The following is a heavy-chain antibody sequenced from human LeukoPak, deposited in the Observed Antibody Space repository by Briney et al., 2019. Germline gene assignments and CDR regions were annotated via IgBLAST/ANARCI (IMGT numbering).Heavy chain of an antibody. CDR1: GFTFSRYS. CDR3: ARGVGATNIDFDY. V-gene: IGHV3-21*04. J-gene: IGHJ4*02. Sequence: GGSLRLSCAASGFTFSRYSMNWVRQAPGKGLEWVSLISSDANYIYYADSVKGRFTISRDNAKNSLYLQMNSLRAEDTAVYYCARGVGATNIDFDYWGQGTLVTVSS. CDR2: ISSDANYI. D-gene: IGHD1-26*01.